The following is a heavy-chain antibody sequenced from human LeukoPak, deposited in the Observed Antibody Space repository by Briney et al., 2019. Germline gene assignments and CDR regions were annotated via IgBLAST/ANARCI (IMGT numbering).Heavy chain of an antibody. V-gene: IGHV4-39*01. CDR2: IYSSGST. J-gene: IGHJ4*02. CDR3: ARPAVWGSYRLDY. CDR1: GGSISSSYYY. D-gene: IGHD3-16*02. Sequence: SETLSLTCTVSGGSISSSYYYWGWIRQPPGKGLEWIGSIYSSGSTYYNPSLKSRVTISVDTSKNQFSLKLSSVTAADTAVYYCARPAVWGSYRLDYWGQGTLVTVSS.